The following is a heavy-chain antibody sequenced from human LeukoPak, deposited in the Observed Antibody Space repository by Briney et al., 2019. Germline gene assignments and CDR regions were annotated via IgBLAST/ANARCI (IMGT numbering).Heavy chain of an antibody. J-gene: IGHJ4*02. D-gene: IGHD3-10*01. CDR1: GFIFSRYD. Sequence: GGSLRLSCAASGFIFSRYDMHWVRQATGKGLEWVSAIDTAGDTYYPGSVKGRFTISRENAKNSLYLQMNSLRAGDTAVYYCARAYGSGSYYTSWGQGTLVTVSS. CDR3: ARAYGSGSYYTS. CDR2: IDTAGDT. V-gene: IGHV3-13*01.